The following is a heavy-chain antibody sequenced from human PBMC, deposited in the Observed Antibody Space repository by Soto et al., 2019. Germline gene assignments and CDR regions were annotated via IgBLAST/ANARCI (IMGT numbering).Heavy chain of an antibody. D-gene: IGHD3-3*01. CDR1: GFTFSNYA. CDR3: AKNYDFWSGYYLLYFDY. V-gene: IGHV3-23*01. Sequence: GGSLRLSCAASGFTFSNYAMSWVRQAPGKGLEWVSAISGSGGSTYYADSVKGRFTISRDNSKNTLYLQMNSLRAEDTAVYYCAKNYDFWSGYYLLYFDYWGQGTLVTVS. J-gene: IGHJ4*02. CDR2: ISGSGGST.